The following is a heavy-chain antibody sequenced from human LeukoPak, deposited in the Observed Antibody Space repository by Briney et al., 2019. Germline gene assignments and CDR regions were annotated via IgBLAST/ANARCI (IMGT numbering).Heavy chain of an antibody. CDR2: IGGSGSST. Sequence: PGGPLRLFCAASGFTFRIYPMSGVRQAPGKGREGVSAIGGSGSSTYHTDSVKGRFTIARDNSKTTMYLQINSLKAEDTAVYYCAKGGNSGYDETYGYWGQGNLVTVSS. CDR1: GFTFRIYP. J-gene: IGHJ4*02. V-gene: IGHV3-23*01. D-gene: IGHD5-12*01. CDR3: AKGGNSGYDETYGY.